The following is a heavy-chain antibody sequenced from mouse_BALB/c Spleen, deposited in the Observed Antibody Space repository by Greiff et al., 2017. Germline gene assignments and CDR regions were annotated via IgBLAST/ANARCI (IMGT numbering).Heavy chain of an antibody. J-gene: IGHJ1*01. CDR3: ARYGYYGSSPYFDV. CDR1: GDSITSGY. CDR2: ISYSGST. D-gene: IGHD1-1*01. V-gene: IGHV3-8*02. Sequence: EVHLVESGPSLVKPSQTLSLTCSVTGDSITSGYWNWIRKFPGNKLEYMGYISYSGSTYYNPSLKSRISITRDTSKNQYYLQLNSVTTEDTATYYCARYGYYGSSPYFDVWGAGTTVTVSS.